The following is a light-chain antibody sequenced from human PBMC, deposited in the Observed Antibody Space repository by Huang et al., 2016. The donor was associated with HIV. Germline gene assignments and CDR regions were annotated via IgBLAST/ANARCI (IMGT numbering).Light chain of an antibody. J-gene: IGKJ2*01. V-gene: IGKV1-39*01. CDR3: QQSYSTPYT. Sequence: DIQMTQSPSSLSASVGDRVTITCRASQSISSSLNWYQQNPGKAPKLLIYAASTLQSGVPSRFSGSGSGTGFALTISSPQPEDFATYYCQQSYSTPYTFGQGTKLEIK. CDR1: QSISSS. CDR2: AAS.